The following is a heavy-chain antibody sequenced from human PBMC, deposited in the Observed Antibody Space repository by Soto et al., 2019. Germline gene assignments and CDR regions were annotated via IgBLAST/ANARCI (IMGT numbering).Heavy chain of an antibody. V-gene: IGHV3-33*01. CDR3: ARDDDYSDNAFDY. Sequence: QVQLAESGGGVVQPGRSLRLSCAATGFTFSNYGMHWVRQAPGKGLEWVAVILKDGSDQKYADSMKGRFTISRDNSENTLYLHMNSLGAEDTAVYYCARDDDYSDNAFDYWGQGTLVTVSS. CDR1: GFTFSNYG. D-gene: IGHD4-17*01. CDR2: ILKDGSDQ. J-gene: IGHJ4*02.